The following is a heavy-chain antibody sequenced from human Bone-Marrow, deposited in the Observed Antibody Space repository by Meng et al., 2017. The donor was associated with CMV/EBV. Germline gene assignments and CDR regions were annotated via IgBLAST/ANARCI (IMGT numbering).Heavy chain of an antibody. J-gene: IGHJ6*01. CDR2: ISTNNGNT. Sequence: ASVKVSCKASTYTFTGHGISWVRQAPGQGLEWIGWISTNNGNTKYAQKFQGRVTMTTDTSTSTGYIELTSLRSDDTAVYYCARDRFLWGMDVWGQGTTVTGSS. D-gene: IGHD3-3*01. CDR3: ARDRFLWGMDV. V-gene: IGHV1-18*04. CDR1: TYTFTGHG.